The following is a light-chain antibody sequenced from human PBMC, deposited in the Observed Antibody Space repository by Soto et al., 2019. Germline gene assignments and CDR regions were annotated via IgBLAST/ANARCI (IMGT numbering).Light chain of an antibody. V-gene: IGKV1-9*01. CDR3: LQLNTYPIT. CDR2: AAS. Sequence: QLTQSPSSLSASVGDRVAITCRASQGISSYLAWYQKKPGKAPNLLIYAASTLQSGVPSRFSGSGSGTDFTLTISSLQPEDFATYYCLQLNTYPITFGQGTRLEIK. J-gene: IGKJ5*01. CDR1: QGISSY.